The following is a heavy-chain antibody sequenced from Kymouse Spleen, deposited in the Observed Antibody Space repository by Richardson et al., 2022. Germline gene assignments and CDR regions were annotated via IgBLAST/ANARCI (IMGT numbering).Heavy chain of an antibody. CDR1: GFTFSSYA. J-gene: IGHJ6*02. CDR3: AKEGDYYGSGSYYNVNYYGMDV. Sequence: EVQLVESGGGLVQPGGSLRLSCAASGFTFSSYAMSWVRQAPGKGLEWVSAISGSGGSTYYADSVKGRFTISRDNSKNTLYLQMNSLRAEDTAVYYCAKEGDYYGSGSYYNVNYYGMDVWGQGTTVTVSS. V-gene: IGHV3-23*04. D-gene: IGHD3-10*01. CDR2: ISGSGGST.